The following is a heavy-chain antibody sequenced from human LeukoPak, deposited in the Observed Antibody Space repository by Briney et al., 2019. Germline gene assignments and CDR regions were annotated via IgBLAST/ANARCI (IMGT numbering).Heavy chain of an antibody. V-gene: IGHV3-30-3*01. J-gene: IGHJ6*02. CDR2: ISYDGSIK. CDR1: GFTFSSYA. CDR3: ARDKGNYYGMDV. Sequence: GGSLRLSCAASGFTFSSYAMHWVRQAPGKGLEWVAVISYDGSIKYYADSVKGRFTISRDNSKNTMYLQMDSLRAEDTAVYYCARDKGNYYGMDVWGQGTTVTVSS.